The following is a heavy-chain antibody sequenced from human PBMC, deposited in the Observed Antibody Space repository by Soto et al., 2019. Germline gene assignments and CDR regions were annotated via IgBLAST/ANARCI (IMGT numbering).Heavy chain of an antibody. J-gene: IGHJ6*02. D-gene: IGHD4-4*01. CDR2: IYPGDSDT. CDR1: GYTFTDYW. V-gene: IGHV5-51*01. Sequence: GESLKISCKGSGYTFTDYWIGWVRQLPGKGLEWMGIIYPGDSDTRYSPSFQGHVTITVDKSTSTAYLQWNTLKASDTAMYYCARKISNVRYHYYHMACSGQGNTVTVPS. CDR3: ARKISNVRYHYYHMAC.